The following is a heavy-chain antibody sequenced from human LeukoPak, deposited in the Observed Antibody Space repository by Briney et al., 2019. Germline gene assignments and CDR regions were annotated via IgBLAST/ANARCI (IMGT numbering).Heavy chain of an antibody. CDR3: ASFSYSNYLAPSANDAFDI. CDR1: GGSISSAGYY. D-gene: IGHD4-11*01. Sequence: SQTLSLTCTVSGGSISSAGYYWSWIRQSAGKGLEWIGRVSTSGSTNYNPSLQSRVTMSVDTSNNQFSLKLSSVTAADTAVYYCASFSYSNYLAPSANDAFDIWGQGTMVTVSS. V-gene: IGHV4-61*02. J-gene: IGHJ3*02. CDR2: VSTSGST.